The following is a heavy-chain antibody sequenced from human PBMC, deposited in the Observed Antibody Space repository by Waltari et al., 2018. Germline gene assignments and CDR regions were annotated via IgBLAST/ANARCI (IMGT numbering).Heavy chain of an antibody. V-gene: IGHV3-23*01. Sequence: DVQLLESGGGLVQPGGSLRLYCAASGFSFINYGRTWVRQVPGRGLEWLSAISGSGGRTYYADSVQGRFTIFRDNSKNTLYLQMNRLRAEDTALYYCAKGNSNYDHYYMDVWGRGTTVTISS. CDR3: AKGNSNYDHYYMDV. CDR1: GFSFINYG. CDR2: ISGSGGRT. D-gene: IGHD4-4*01. J-gene: IGHJ6*03.